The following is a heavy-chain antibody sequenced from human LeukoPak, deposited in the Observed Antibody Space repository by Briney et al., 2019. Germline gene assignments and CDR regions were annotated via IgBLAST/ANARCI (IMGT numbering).Heavy chain of an antibody. V-gene: IGHV1-69*05. CDR2: IIPIFGTA. CDR3: ARGYTIFGVVRKLYYMDV. J-gene: IGHJ6*03. CDR1: GYPFTTYG. D-gene: IGHD3-3*01. Sequence: ASVKVSCKASGYPFTTYGISWVRQAPGQGLEWMGGIIPIFGTANYAQKFQGRVTITTDESTSTAYMELSSLRSEDTAVYYCARGYTIFGVVRKLYYMDVWGKGTTVTVSS.